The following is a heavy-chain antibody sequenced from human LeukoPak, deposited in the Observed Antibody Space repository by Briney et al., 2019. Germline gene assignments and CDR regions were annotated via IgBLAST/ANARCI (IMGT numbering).Heavy chain of an antibody. Sequence: GGSLRLSCATSGYTFNIYWMQWVRQVPGKGLVWVSRIDSDGGGATYADSVKGRFTTSRDNGNNTMYLQMNSLRAEDTAIYYCARAKYSSRWSLDYWGQGALVTVSS. J-gene: IGHJ4*02. V-gene: IGHV3-74*03. D-gene: IGHD6-13*01. CDR2: IDSDGGGA. CDR1: GYTFNIYW. CDR3: ARAKYSSRWSLDY.